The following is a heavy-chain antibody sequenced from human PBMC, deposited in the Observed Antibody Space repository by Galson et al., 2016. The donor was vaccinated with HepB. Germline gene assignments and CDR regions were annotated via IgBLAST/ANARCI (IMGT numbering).Heavy chain of an antibody. J-gene: IGHJ6*02. CDR1: AYYFGRYW. D-gene: IGHD3-9*01. V-gene: IGHV5-51*01. CDR3: AGVHFVWLVDCYLVVDV. Sequence: QSGAEVKKPGESLKISCKDSAYYFGRYWIGWVRQMPGKGLEWMGIIYLGDSDTRYNPSFRDQVTISADKSISTAYLQWSSLKPSDTAMYYCAGVHFVWLVDCYLVVDVWGQGTPVTVSS. CDR2: IYLGDSDT.